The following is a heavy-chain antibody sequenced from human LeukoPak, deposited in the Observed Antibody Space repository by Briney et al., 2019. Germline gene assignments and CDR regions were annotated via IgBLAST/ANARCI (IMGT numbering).Heavy chain of an antibody. CDR1: GGSISDYY. Sequence: SETLSLTCSISGGSISDYYCDWLRQSPGKGLEWVGHVYHTGSTIYNPSLKSRVTISIDTSKNQFSLKLSSVTAADTAIYYCARHPVVPAVFGFWGQGTLVTVSS. V-gene: IGHV4-59*08. CDR3: ARHPVVPAVFGF. CDR2: VYHTGST. D-gene: IGHD2-2*01. J-gene: IGHJ4*02.